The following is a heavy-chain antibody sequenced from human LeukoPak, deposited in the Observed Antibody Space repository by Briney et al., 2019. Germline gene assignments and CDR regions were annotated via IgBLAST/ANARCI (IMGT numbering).Heavy chain of an antibody. V-gene: IGHV4-59*04. D-gene: IGHD1-1*01. Sequence: PSETLSLTCTVSGGSISSYYWSWIRQPPGEGLEWIGYIHYSGTTYYNPSLLSRVTMSVDTSKNQFSLQLSSVTAVDTAVYYCARKHRWNGLYFDYWGQGILVTVSS. CDR1: GGSISSYY. CDR3: ARKHRWNGLYFDY. CDR2: IHYSGTT. J-gene: IGHJ4*02.